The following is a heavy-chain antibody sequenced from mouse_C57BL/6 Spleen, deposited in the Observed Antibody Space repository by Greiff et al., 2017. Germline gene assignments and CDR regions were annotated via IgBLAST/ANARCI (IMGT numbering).Heavy chain of an antibody. J-gene: IGHJ1*03. CDR1: GYTFTDYE. Sequence: VKLMESGAELVRPGASVTLSCKASGYTFTDYEMHWVKQTPVHGLEWIGAIDPETGGTAYNQKFKGKAILTADKSSSTAYMELRSLTSEDSAVYYCTRVANWYFDVWGTGTTVTVSS. V-gene: IGHV1-15*01. CDR3: TRVANWYFDV. CDR2: IDPETGGT.